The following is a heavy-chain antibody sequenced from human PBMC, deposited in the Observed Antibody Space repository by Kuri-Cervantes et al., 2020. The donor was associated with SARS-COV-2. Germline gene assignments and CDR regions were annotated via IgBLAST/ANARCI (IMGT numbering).Heavy chain of an antibody. CDR2: ISYDGSNK. CDR1: GFTFSSYA. V-gene: IGHV3-30*04. J-gene: IGHJ4*02. CDR3: ASPRGGYSYGYGGGQFDY. D-gene: IGHD5-18*01. Sequence: GESLKISCAASGFTFSSYAMHWVRQAPGKGLEWVAVISYDGSNKYYADSVKGRFTISRDNSTNTLYLQMNSLRAEDTAVYYCASPRGGYSYGYGGGQFDYWGQGTLVTVSS.